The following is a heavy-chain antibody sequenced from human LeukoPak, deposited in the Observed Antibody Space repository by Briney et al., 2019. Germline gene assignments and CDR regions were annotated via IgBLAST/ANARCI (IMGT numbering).Heavy chain of an antibody. V-gene: IGHV4-31*03. CDR1: GGSISSGGYY. D-gene: IGHD2-15*01. Sequence: SQTLSLTCTVSGGSISSGGYYWSWIRQHPGKGLEWIGYIYYGGSTYYNPSLKSRVTISVDTFKNQFSLKLSSVTAADTAVYYCARVGDCSGGSCYFDPWGQGTLVTVSS. CDR3: ARVGDCSGGSCYFDP. J-gene: IGHJ5*02. CDR2: IYYGGST.